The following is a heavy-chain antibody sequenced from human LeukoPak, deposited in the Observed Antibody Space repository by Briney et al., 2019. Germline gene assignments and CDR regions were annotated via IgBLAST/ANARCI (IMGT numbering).Heavy chain of an antibody. J-gene: IGHJ4*02. D-gene: IGHD3-22*01. CDR3: ARDTYYYDSSGYYLMGGFDY. CDR1: AFTFSSYG. Sequence: GGSLRLSCAASAFTFSSYGMHWVRQAPGKGLEWVSYISSRSRTIYYADSVKGRFTISRDNAKNSLYLQMNSLRAEDTAVYYCARDTYYYDSSGYYLMGGFDYWGQGTLVTVSS. CDR2: ISSRSRTI. V-gene: IGHV3-48*01.